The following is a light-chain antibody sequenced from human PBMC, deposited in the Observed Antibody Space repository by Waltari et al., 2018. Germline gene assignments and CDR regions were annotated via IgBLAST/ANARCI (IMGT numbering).Light chain of an antibody. J-gene: IGLJ2*01. CDR3: SSYTSSSTLV. Sequence: QSALTQPASVSGSLGQSITISCTGTSSDVRGYNYVSWYQQHPGKAPKLMIYEVSNRPSGVSNRFSGSKSGNTASLTISGLQAEDEADYYCSSYTSSSTLVFGGGTKLTVL. V-gene: IGLV2-14*01. CDR2: EVS. CDR1: SSDVRGYNY.